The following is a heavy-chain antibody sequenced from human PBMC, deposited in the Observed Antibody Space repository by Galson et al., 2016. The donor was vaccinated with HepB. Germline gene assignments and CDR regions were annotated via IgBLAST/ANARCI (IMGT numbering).Heavy chain of an antibody. V-gene: IGHV3-30-3*01. J-gene: IGHJ4*02. CDR1: EFTFNNCP. CDR3: AREWELGGYFDY. CDR2: LSHDGVTK. D-gene: IGHD1-26*01. Sequence: SLRLSCAASEFTFNNCPLHWVRQAPGKGLEWVAVLSHDGVTKFYAASVRARFTISRDKSKTTVYLQMDGLSAEDTAVYYCAREWELGGYFDYWGQGTLVTVSS.